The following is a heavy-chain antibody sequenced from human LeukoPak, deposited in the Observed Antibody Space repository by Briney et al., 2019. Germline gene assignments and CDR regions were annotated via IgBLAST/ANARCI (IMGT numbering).Heavy chain of an antibody. CDR1: GGSFSGYY. V-gene: IGHV4-34*01. CDR2: INHSGST. D-gene: IGHD6-6*01. J-gene: IGHJ6*03. Sequence: PSETLSLTCAVYGGSFSGYYWSWIRQPPGKGLEWIGEINHSGSTNSNPSPTSRVTISVDTAKNQFSLKLSSVTAADTAVYYCARGIAAIYYYYYYMDVWGKGTTVTVSS. CDR3: ARGIAAIYYYYYYMDV.